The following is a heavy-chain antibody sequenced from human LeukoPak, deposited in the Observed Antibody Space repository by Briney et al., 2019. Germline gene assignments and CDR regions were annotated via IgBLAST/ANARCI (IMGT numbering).Heavy chain of an antibody. D-gene: IGHD3-22*01. CDR1: GYTFTNFD. J-gene: IGHJ4*02. V-gene: IGHV1-8*03. CDR2: MNPYTGKT. Sequence: ASVKVSCKTSGYTFTNFDINWVRQATGQGLEWLGLMNPYTGKTGYAQKFQGRVTFTGDTSIRTAYMEVSSLTSEDTAVYYCARAPIPYYYDSSAYYSDYWGQGTLVTVSS. CDR3: ARAPIPYYYDSSAYYSDY.